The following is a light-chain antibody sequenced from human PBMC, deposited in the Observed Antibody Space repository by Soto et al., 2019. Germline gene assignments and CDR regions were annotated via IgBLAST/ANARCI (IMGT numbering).Light chain of an antibody. CDR2: DAA. J-gene: IGKJ5*01. V-gene: IGKV3-15*01. Sequence: EIVMTQSPATLSVSPWERATLSCRASQSVGGNLAWYQQRPGQAPRLLIFDAATRATGIPARFSGSGSGTEFTLSISSLQSEDFAVYYCQQSKDWHSITFGQGTRLEIK. CDR3: QQSKDWHSIT. CDR1: QSVGGN.